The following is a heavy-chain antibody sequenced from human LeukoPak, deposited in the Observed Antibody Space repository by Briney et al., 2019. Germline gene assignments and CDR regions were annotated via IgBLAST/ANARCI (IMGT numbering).Heavy chain of an antibody. CDR3: ARVNINNWHSCDY. V-gene: IGHV4-4*02. J-gene: IGHJ4*02. Sequence: SETLSLTCAVSGGSISSNNWWGWVRPPPGKGLEWIGEIYHSGSPNYNPSLKSRVTISVDKSRNHFSLNLSSVTAADTAVYYCARVNINNWHSCDYWGQGTLVTVSS. CDR1: GGSISSNNW. CDR2: IYHSGSP. D-gene: IGHD1-1*01.